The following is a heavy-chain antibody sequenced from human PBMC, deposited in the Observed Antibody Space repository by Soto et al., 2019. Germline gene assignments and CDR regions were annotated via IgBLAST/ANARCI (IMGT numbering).Heavy chain of an antibody. J-gene: IGHJ4*02. D-gene: IGHD6-19*01. V-gene: IGHV1-69*04. CDR1: GGTFTSYA. Sequence: QVQLVQSGAEVQKPGSSVKVSCKASGGTFTSYAFNWVRQAPGRGLEWMGRVIPVLGVADYAQNFQDRVTIAAEKSSSTVYIELSSLRSGDMALYYCARDGLGTTSRYFAHWCQGTRVTVSS. CDR3: ARDGLGTTSRYFAH. CDR2: VIPVLGVA.